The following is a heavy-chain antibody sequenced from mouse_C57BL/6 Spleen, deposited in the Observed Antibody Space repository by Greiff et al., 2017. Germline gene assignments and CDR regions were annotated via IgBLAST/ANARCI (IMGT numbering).Heavy chain of an antibody. CDR3: ARDHYLGRYFDV. J-gene: IGHJ1*03. CDR2: IYPGSGNT. CDR1: GYTFTDYY. D-gene: IGHD1-2*01. Sequence: VQLQQSGAELVRPGASVKLSCKASGYTFTDYYINWVKQRPGQGLEWIARIYPGSGNTYYNEKFKGKATLTAEKSSSTAYMQLSSLTSEDSAVYFCARDHYLGRYFDVWGTGTTVTVSS. V-gene: IGHV1-76*01.